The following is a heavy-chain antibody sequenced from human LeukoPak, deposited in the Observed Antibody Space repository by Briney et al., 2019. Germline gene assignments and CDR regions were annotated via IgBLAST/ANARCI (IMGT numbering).Heavy chain of an antibody. J-gene: IGHJ3*02. CDR1: GGSISSYY. V-gene: IGHV4-59*01. D-gene: IGHD3-22*01. CDR3: ARDRGDSSGYLDAFDI. Sequence: SETLSLTCTVSGGSISSYYWSWIRQPPGKGLEWIGYIYYSGSTNYNPSLKSRVTISVDTSRNQFSLKLSSVTAAGTAVYYCARDRGDSSGYLDAFDIWGQGTMVTVSS. CDR2: IYYSGST.